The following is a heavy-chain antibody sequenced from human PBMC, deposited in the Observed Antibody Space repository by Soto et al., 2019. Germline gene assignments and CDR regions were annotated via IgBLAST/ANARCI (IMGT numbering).Heavy chain of an antibody. CDR1: GFTFSSYS. D-gene: IGHD1-7*01. Sequence: GGSLRLSCAASGFTFSSYSMNWVRQAPGKGLEWVSSISSSSSYIYYADSVKGRFTISRDNAKNSLYLQMNSLRAEDTAVYYCARASLELRYYYGMDVWGQGTTVTVSS. J-gene: IGHJ6*02. CDR2: ISSSSSYI. V-gene: IGHV3-21*01. CDR3: ARASLELRYYYGMDV.